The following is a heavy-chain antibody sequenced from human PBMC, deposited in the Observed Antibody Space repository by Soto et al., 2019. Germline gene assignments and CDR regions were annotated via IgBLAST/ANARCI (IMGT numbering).Heavy chain of an antibody. CDR3: ASGLSYDILTGWTYYYYGMDV. V-gene: IGHV3-23*01. D-gene: IGHD3-9*01. Sequence: GGSLRLSCAASGFTFSSYAMSWVRQAPGKGLEWVSAISGSGGSTYYADSVKGRFTISRDNSKNTLYLQMNSLRAEDTAVYYCASGLSYDILTGWTYYYYGMDVWGQGTTVTVS. CDR1: GFTFSSYA. J-gene: IGHJ6*02. CDR2: ISGSGGST.